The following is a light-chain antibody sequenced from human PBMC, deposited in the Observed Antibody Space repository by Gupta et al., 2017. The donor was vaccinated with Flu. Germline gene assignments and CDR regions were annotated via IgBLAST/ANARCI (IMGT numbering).Light chain of an antibody. CDR3: QHDSSSRT. CDR1: QSVSSSY. V-gene: IGKV3-20*01. Sequence: EIVLTQSPGTLSLSPGERATLSCRASQSVSSSYLAWFQQKPGQAPRLLIYGASNRATGIPDRFSGSGYGTDFTLTSSRREQEDFAVYHWQHDSSSRTFGQGTKMEIK. J-gene: IGKJ1*01. CDR2: GAS.